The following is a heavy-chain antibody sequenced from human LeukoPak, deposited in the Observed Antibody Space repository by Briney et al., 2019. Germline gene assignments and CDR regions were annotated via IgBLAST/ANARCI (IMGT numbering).Heavy chain of an antibody. CDR3: VKDRWVDY. D-gene: IGHD4-23*01. CDR2: ISSEGGKT. Sequence: GGLVQPGGSLRISCSTSGFSFSSYAMHWVPQAPGKGLEYVSSISSEGGKTYYPDSVKGRFTISRDNSKSTLYLQMSSLRSEDTAVYYCVKDRWVDYWGQGILVTVSS. J-gene: IGHJ4*02. V-gene: IGHV3-64D*09. CDR1: GFSFSSYA.